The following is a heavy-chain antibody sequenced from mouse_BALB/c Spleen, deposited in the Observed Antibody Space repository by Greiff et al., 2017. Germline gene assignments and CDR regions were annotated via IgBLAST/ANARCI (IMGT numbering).Heavy chain of an antibody. J-gene: IGHJ2*01. Sequence: QVQLQQSGAELMKPGASVKISCKATGYTSSSYWLEWVKQRPGHGLEWIGEILPGSGSTNYNEKFKGKATFTADTSSNTAYMQLSSLTSEDSAVYYCARDITTVPYYFDYWGQGTTLTVSS. CDR1: GYTSSSYW. D-gene: IGHD1-1*01. CDR3: ARDITTVPYYFDY. V-gene: IGHV1-9*01. CDR2: ILPGSGST.